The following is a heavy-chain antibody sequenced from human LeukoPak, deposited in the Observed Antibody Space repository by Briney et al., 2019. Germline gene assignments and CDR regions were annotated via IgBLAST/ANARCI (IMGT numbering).Heavy chain of an antibody. CDR3: ARVAKERVGGVYYFDY. D-gene: IGHD1-1*01. J-gene: IGHJ4*02. CDR2: IGTAGDT. V-gene: IGHV3-13*01. Sequence: GGSLRLSCAAPGFTFSDYDMHWVRQATGKGLEWVSAIGTAGDTYYTGSVKGRFTISRENAKNSLYLQMNSLRAGDTAVYYCARVAKERVGGVYYFDYWGQGTLVTVSS. CDR1: GFTFSDYD.